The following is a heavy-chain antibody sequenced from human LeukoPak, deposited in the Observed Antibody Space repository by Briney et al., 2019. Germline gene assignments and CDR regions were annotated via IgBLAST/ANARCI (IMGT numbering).Heavy chain of an antibody. Sequence: KPSETLSLTCTVSGGSVSSSSYYWGWIRQPPGKGLEWIGSIYYSGSTYYNPSLKSRVTMSVDTSKNQFSLKLSSVTAADTAVYYCARGTTPPNWFDPWGQGTLVTVSS. CDR2: IYYSGST. J-gene: IGHJ5*02. D-gene: IGHD1-14*01. V-gene: IGHV4-39*07. CDR1: GGSVSSSSYY. CDR3: ARGTTPPNWFDP.